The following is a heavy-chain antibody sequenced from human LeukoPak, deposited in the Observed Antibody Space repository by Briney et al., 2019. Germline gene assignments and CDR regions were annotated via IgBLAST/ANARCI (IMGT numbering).Heavy chain of an antibody. CDR2: ISAYNGNT. V-gene: IGHV1-18*01. Sequence: ASVKVSCKASGYTFTNYGVTWVRQAPGQGLEWMGWISAYNGNTKHAQKFQGRVTMTEDTSTDTAYMELSSLRSEDTAVYYCATDHGTLTGSLLYYFDYWGQGTLVTVSS. D-gene: IGHD3-9*01. J-gene: IGHJ4*02. CDR1: GYTFTNYG. CDR3: ATDHGTLTGSLLYYFDY.